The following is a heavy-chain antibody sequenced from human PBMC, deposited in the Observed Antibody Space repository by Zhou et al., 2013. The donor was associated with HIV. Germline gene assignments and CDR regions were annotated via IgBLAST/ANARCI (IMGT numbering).Heavy chain of an antibody. J-gene: IGHJ3*02. CDR2: ISADNGNT. CDR3: ARDWGAYYGSGTYRGAFDI. Sequence: QVQLLQSGAEVKPPGASVRVSCKVVGYTLANLAIHWVRRPPGQGLEWMGWISADNGNTNYAQKLQGRVTMTKETSTSTVYMELRSLRADDTAVYFCARDWGAYYGSGTYRGAFDIWGQGTMVTVSS. V-gene: IGHV1-18*01. D-gene: IGHD3-10*01. CDR1: GYTLANLA.